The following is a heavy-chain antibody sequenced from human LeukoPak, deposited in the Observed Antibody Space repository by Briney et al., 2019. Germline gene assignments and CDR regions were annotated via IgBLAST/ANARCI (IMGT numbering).Heavy chain of an antibody. Sequence: GGSLRLSCAASGFTFSSSWMHWVRQAPEKGLVWVSRINSDGSSTSYADSVKGRFTISRDNAKNTLFLQMNSLRAEDTAVYYCAREEVDSSGWSLYYYYGMDVWGQGTTVTVSS. J-gene: IGHJ6*02. D-gene: IGHD6-19*01. V-gene: IGHV3-74*01. CDR1: GFTFSSSW. CDR3: AREEVDSSGWSLYYYYGMDV. CDR2: INSDGSST.